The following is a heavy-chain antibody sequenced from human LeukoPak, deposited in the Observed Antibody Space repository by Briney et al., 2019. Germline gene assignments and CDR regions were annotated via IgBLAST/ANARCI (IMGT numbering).Heavy chain of an antibody. CDR3: ARQGLGDYDILTGYYGIDY. CDR1: GYSFTSYW. J-gene: IGHJ4*02. Sequence: GESLRISCKGSGYSFTSYWISWVRQMPGKGLEWMGRIDPSDSYTNYNPSFQGHVTISADKSISTAYLQWSSLKASDTAMYYCARQGLGDYDILTGYYGIDYWGQGTLVTVSS. CDR2: IDPSDSYT. D-gene: IGHD3-9*01. V-gene: IGHV5-10-1*01.